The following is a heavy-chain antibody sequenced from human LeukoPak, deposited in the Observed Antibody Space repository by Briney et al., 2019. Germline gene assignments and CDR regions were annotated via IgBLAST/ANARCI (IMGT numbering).Heavy chain of an antibody. D-gene: IGHD3-10*01. CDR3: ARGMVRGVDYYYYGMDV. J-gene: IGHJ6*02. CDR1: GGTFSSYA. Sequence: ASVKVSCTASGGTFSSYAISWVRQAPGQGLEWMGGIIPIFGTANYAQKFQGRVTITADESTSTAYMELSSLRSEDTAVYYCARGMVRGVDYYYYGMDVWGQGTMVTVSS. CDR2: IIPIFGTA. V-gene: IGHV1-69*01.